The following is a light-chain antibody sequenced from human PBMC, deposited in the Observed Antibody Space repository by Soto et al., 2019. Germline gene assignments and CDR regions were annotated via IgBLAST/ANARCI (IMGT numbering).Light chain of an antibody. CDR2: AAS. CDR3: QQSYSTPLT. J-gene: IGKJ4*01. CDR1: QSISSY. V-gene: IGKV1-39*01. Sequence: SQLTQSPSSLSASVGDRVTITCRASQSISSYLNWYQQKPGKAPKLLIYAASSLQSGVPSRFSGSGSGTDFTLTISSLQPEDFATYYCQQSYSTPLTFGGGTKVDIK.